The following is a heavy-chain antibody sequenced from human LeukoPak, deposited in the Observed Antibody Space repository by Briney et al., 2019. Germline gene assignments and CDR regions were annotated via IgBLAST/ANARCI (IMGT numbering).Heavy chain of an antibody. CDR3: ARHGDDSGSYYFDY. V-gene: IGHV4-39*01. D-gene: IGHD1-26*01. Sequence: SETLSLTCTVSGGSISSSSYYWGWIRQPPGKGLEWIGSIYYSGSTYYNPSLKSRVTISVDTSKNQFSLKLSSVTAADTAVYYCARHGDDSGSYYFDYWGQGTLVIVSS. CDR1: GGSISSSSYY. CDR2: IYYSGST. J-gene: IGHJ4*02.